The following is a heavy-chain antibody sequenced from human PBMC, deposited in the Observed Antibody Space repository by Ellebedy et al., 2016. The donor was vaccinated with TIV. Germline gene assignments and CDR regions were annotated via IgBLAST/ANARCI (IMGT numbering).Heavy chain of an antibody. D-gene: IGHD4-23*01. CDR2: TNANGGST. CDR3: ARWSDDAFDI. J-gene: IGHJ3*02. CDR1: GFNFGTYA. V-gene: IGHV3-23*01. Sequence: GGSLRLXXAASGFNFGTYAMTWVRQASGKGLEWVSSTNANGGSTYYAGPVKGRFTISRDNSKNTLYLQMTSLRADDTALYYCARWSDDAFDIWGQGTRVTVS.